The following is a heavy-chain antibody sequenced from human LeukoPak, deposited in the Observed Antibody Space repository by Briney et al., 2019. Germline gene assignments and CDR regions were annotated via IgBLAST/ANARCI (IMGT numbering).Heavy chain of an antibody. CDR3: ARHEFGSSSAAFDS. CDR2: INHGGDT. CDR1: GGSFSGSC. D-gene: IGHD6-6*01. J-gene: IGHJ3*01. Sequence: SETLSLTCAVHGGSFSGSCWSWIRRPPGKGLEYIGEINHGGDTTYNPSLKSRVTVSLDASKSQFSLNMISVTAADTAMYYCARHEFGSSSAAFDSWAKGRWSLSLQ. V-gene: IGHV4-34*01.